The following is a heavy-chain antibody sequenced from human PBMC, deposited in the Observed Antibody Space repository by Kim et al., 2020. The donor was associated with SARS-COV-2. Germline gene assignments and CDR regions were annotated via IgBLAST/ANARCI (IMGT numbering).Heavy chain of an antibody. J-gene: IGHJ1*01. CDR3: SKPPPEYASNWYTYSFQH. CDR1: GFTFNNYA. V-gene: IGHV3-23*01. D-gene: IGHD6-13*01. Sequence: GGSLRLYCVASGFTFNNYAMDWVRQAPGRGLEWVSGISESGSTYYADSVKGRFTISRDNSKNTPYPHMNSPRAEDTAVYYCSKPPPEYASNWYTYSFQH. CDR2: ISESGST.